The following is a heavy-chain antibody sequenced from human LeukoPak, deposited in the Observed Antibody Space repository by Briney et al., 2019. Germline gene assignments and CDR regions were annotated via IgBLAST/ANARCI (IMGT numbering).Heavy chain of an antibody. CDR2: INPNSGIT. J-gene: IGHJ4*02. Sequence: ASVKVSCKASGYTFTGFYIHWVRQAPGQGLERMGWINPNSGITKSAQNFQGRVTMTRDTSISTAYMELSSLRSDDTAVYYCATFGAYYDISVQDYCGQGTLVTVSS. D-gene: IGHD3-9*01. V-gene: IGHV1-2*02. CDR1: GYTFTGFY. CDR3: ATFGAYYDISVQDY.